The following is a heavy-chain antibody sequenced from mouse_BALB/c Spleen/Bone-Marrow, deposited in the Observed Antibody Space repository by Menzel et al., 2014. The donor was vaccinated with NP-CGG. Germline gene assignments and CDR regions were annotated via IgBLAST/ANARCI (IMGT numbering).Heavy chain of an antibody. CDR3: ARSGNFFDY. D-gene: IGHD1-3*01. V-gene: IGHV3-2*02. J-gene: IGHJ2*01. Sequence: VQLQQSGPGLVKPSQSLSLTCTVTGYSITSGFAWNWIRQFPGNNLEWMGYISSSGRTSYHPSLKGRISITRDTSKNQFFLQLNSVTTEDTATYYCARSGNFFDYWGQDTTLTVSS. CDR1: GYSITSGFA. CDR2: ISSSGRT.